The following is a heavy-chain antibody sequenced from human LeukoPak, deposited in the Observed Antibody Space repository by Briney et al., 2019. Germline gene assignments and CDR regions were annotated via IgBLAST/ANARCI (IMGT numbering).Heavy chain of an antibody. J-gene: IGHJ5*02. D-gene: IGHD6-13*01. V-gene: IGHV4-38-2*02. CDR2: IYHLGNS. CDR1: DYSISSGYY. CDR3: ARGFRGSELAAAVGGHWFDP. Sequence: SETLSLTCIVSDYSISSGYYWGWIRQPPGKGLEWIGSIYHLGNSYYNPSLKSRVTISVDTSKNQFSLKLSSVTAADTAVYYCARGFRGSELAAAVGGHWFDPWGQGTLVTVSS.